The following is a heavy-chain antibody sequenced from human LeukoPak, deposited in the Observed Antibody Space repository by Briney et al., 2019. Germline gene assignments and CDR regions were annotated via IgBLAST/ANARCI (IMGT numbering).Heavy chain of an antibody. CDR1: GFTFSSYE. D-gene: IGHD2-15*01. J-gene: IGHJ4*02. Sequence: GGFLRLSCAASGFTFSSYEMNWVRQAPGKGLEWVSYISSSGSTIYYADSVKGRFTISRDNAKNSLYLQMNSLRAEDTAVYYCASLSILGYCSGGSCYSENYFDYWGQGTLVTVSS. CDR3: ASLSILGYCSGGSCYSENYFDY. CDR2: ISSSGSTI. V-gene: IGHV3-48*03.